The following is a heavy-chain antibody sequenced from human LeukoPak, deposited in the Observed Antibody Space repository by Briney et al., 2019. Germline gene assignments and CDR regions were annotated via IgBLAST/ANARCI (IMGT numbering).Heavy chain of an antibody. V-gene: IGHV3-30*18. CDR2: ISYDGSNK. CDR3: AKDAYYYDSSGYDY. D-gene: IGHD3-22*01. J-gene: IGHJ4*02. CDR1: GFTFSVYG. Sequence: PGGSLRLSCAASGFTFSVYGMHWVRQAPGKGLEWVAVISYDGSNKYYADSVKGRFTISRDNSKNTLYLQMNSLRAEDTAVYYCAKDAYYYDSSGYDYWGQGTLVTVSS.